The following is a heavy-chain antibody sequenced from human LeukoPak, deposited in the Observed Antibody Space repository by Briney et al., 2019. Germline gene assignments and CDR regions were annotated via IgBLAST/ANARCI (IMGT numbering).Heavy chain of an antibody. V-gene: IGHV4-39*01. D-gene: IGHD6-13*01. Sequence: SETLSLTCTVSGGSISTNDYYWGWIRQPPGKGLEWIGNIYYSGSTYYNPSLRSRVTVSVDTSKNQFSLKLSSVTAADTAVYYCARGGSSWYRGSFQHWGQGTLVTVSS. CDR1: GGSISTNDYY. CDR2: IYYSGST. CDR3: ARGGSSWYRGSFQH. J-gene: IGHJ1*01.